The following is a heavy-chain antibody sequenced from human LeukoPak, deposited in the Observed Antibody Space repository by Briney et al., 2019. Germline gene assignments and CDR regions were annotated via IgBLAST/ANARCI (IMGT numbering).Heavy chain of an antibody. D-gene: IGHD5-24*01. J-gene: IGHJ6*03. Sequence: GGSLRLSCAASGFTFSSYWMSWVRQAPGKGLEWVANMKQDGSEKYYVDSVEGRFTISRDNAKNSLYLQMNSLRAEDTAVYYCARDDRRWLQHYYYYYMDVWGKGTTVTVSS. CDR3: ARDDRRWLQHYYYYYMDV. CDR2: MKQDGSEK. V-gene: IGHV3-7*01. CDR1: GFTFSSYW.